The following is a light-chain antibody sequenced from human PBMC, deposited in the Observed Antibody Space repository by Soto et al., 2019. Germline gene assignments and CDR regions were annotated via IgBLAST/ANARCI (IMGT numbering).Light chain of an antibody. V-gene: IGKV3-11*01. CDR3: QQRSNWPP. Sequence: EIVLTRSPATLSLSPGERATLSCRASQSVSRYLAWYQQKPGQAPRLLIYDASNRATGIPARFSGSGSGTDFTLTISSLEPEDFAIYYCQQRSNWPPFGQGTKLEIK. CDR1: QSVSRY. CDR2: DAS. J-gene: IGKJ2*01.